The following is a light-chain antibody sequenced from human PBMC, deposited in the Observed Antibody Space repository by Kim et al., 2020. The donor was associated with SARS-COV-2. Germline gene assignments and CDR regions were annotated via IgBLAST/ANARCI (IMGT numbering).Light chain of an antibody. CDR3: QQYYSTPT. CDR1: QSVLYSSNNKNY. J-gene: IGKJ4*01. Sequence: DIVMTQSPDSLAVSLGERATINCKSSQSVLYSSNNKNYLAWYQQKPGQPPKLLIYWASTRESGVPDRFSGSGSGTDFTLTISSLKAEDVAVYYCQQYYSTPTFGGGTKVDIK. V-gene: IGKV4-1*01. CDR2: WAS.